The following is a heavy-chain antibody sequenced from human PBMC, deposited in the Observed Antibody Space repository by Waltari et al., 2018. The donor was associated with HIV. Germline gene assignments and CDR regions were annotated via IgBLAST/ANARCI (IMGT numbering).Heavy chain of an antibody. J-gene: IGHJ4*02. CDR3: GRERFLEWLLYTGGGIDY. CDR1: GFSFSTNK. V-gene: IGHV3-21*01. Sequence: EVQLVESGGGLVKPGGSLRLSCAASGFSFSTNKMKWFRQLPGRGLEWVSSISSAGSYTFYADSVKGRFTITRDNAKNSLYLQMNSLRVEDTAMYYCGRERFLEWLLYTGGGIDYWGQGTLVTVSS. D-gene: IGHD3-3*01. CDR2: ISSAGSYT.